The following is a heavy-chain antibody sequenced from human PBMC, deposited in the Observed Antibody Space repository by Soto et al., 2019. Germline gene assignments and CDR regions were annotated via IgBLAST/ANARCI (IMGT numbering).Heavy chain of an antibody. J-gene: IGHJ6*03. CDR2: ISSSSSYI. CDR3: ARVRWFGNDYYYYYMDV. Sequence: GGSLRLSCAASGFTFSSYSMNWVRQAPGKELEWVSSISSSSSYIYYADSVKGRFTISRDNAKNSLYLQMNSLRAEDTAVYYCARVRWFGNDYYYYYMDVWGKGTTVTVSS. D-gene: IGHD3-10*01. V-gene: IGHV3-21*01. CDR1: GFTFSSYS.